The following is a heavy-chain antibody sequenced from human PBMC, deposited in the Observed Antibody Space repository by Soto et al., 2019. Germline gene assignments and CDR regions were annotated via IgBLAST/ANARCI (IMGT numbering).Heavy chain of an antibody. CDR2: IYHSGST. CDR1: GGSISSGGYS. CDR3: ARDQLEGNWFDP. Sequence: QLQLQESGSGLVRPSQTLSLTCAVSGGSISSGGYSWNWIRQPPGKGLEWIGYIYHSGSTLYNPSPKSRVSIAVXXSKNQFSLKLSSVTAADTAVYYCARDQLEGNWFDPWGQGTLVTVSS. D-gene: IGHD1-1*01. J-gene: IGHJ5*02. V-gene: IGHV4-30-2*01.